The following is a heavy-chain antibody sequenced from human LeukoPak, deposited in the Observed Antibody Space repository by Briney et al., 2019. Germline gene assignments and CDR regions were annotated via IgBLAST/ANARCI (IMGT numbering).Heavy chain of an antibody. CDR3: ARRAAAGTVFDY. V-gene: IGHV4-34*01. CDR1: GGSFSGYY. J-gene: IGHJ4*02. CDR2: INHSGST. D-gene: IGHD6-13*01. Sequence: PSETLSLTCAVYGGSFSGYYWSWIRQPPGKGLEWIGEINHSGSTNYNPSLKSRVTISVDTSKNQFSLKLSSVTAADTAVYYCARRAAAGTVFDYWGQGTLVTVSS.